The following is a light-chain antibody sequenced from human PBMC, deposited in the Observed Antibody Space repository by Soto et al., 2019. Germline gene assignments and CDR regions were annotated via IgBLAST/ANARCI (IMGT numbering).Light chain of an antibody. Sequence: QSVLTQPASVSGSPGQSITISCTGTSSDVGDYNYVSWYQQHPGKAPKVMIYDVSNRPSGVSNRFSGSKSGNTASLTISGLQAEDEAHYYCSSYTSSSTLVFGTGTKVTAL. CDR3: SSYTSSSTLV. CDR1: SSDVGDYNY. V-gene: IGLV2-14*01. J-gene: IGLJ1*01. CDR2: DVS.